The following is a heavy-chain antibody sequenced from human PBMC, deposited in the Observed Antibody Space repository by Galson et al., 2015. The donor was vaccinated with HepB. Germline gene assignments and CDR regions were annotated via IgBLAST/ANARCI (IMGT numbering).Heavy chain of an antibody. V-gene: IGHV4-38-2*02. Sequence: ETLSLTCPVSGYSISSGYYWGWIRQPPGKGLEWIGSIYHSGSTYYNPSLKSRVTISVDTSKNQFSLKLSSVTAADTAVYYCARASPAPRVVVFDYWGQGTLVTVSS. CDR1: GYSISSGYY. J-gene: IGHJ4*02. CDR3: ARASPAPRVVVFDY. CDR2: IYHSGST. D-gene: IGHD3-22*01.